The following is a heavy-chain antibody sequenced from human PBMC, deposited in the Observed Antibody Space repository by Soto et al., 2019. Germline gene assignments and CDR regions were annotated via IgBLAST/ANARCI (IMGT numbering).Heavy chain of an antibody. D-gene: IGHD3-9*01. CDR1: GYSFTNYW. CDR2: IYPGDSDI. J-gene: IGHJ4*01. V-gene: IGHV5-51*01. Sequence: GESLKISCKGSGYSFTNYWIGWVRQMPGRGLEWMGIIYPGDSDIRYSPSFQGQVTISADKSISTAYLQWSSLKASDTAMYYCASPPIGILTGYSVLQYWGHGTLVTVSS. CDR3: ASPPIGILTGYSVLQY.